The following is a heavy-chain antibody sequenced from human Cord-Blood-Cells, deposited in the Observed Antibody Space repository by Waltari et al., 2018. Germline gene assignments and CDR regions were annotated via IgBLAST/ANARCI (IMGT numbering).Heavy chain of an antibody. J-gene: IGHJ3*02. CDR3: ATYNWNDASNAFDI. CDR1: GYTFTSYD. V-gene: IGHV1-8*03. D-gene: IGHD1-1*01. Sequence: QVQLVQSGAEVKKPGASVKVSCKASGYTFTSYDINWVRQATGQGLEWMGWMKPNSCNTGYAQKLQGRDTITRNTSISTAYMELSSLGSEDTAVYYCATYNWNDASNAFDIWGQGTMVTVSS. CDR2: MKPNSCNT.